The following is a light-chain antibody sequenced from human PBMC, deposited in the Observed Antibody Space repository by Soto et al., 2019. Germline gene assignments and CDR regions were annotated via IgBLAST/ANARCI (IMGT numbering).Light chain of an antibody. V-gene: IGKV3-20*01. J-gene: IGKJ2*01. Sequence: DIVFTQSPGTLSLSPGERATLSCRASQSVTSSDLAWYQQKPGQAPRLLIYGASTRATGIPDRFSGSGSGTDFTLTISRLEPEDFAVYYCQQYGSSPSTFGQGTKLEIK. CDR1: QSVTSSD. CDR3: QQYGSSPST. CDR2: GAS.